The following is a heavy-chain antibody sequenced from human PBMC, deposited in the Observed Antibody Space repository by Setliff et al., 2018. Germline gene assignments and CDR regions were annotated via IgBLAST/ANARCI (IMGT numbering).Heavy chain of an antibody. CDR2: IDQASHP. Sequence: RLSCATSGVTFRDYSLTWVRQAPGKGLEWVSGIDQASHPYYPDSMKGRFAISRDNSRNTISLQINDLRAEDTATYYCAKDRVNDGIWDFDSWGQGLLVTVSS. V-gene: IGHV3-53*01. D-gene: IGHD1-20*01. CDR3: AKDRVNDGIWDFDS. CDR1: GVTFRDYS. J-gene: IGHJ4*02.